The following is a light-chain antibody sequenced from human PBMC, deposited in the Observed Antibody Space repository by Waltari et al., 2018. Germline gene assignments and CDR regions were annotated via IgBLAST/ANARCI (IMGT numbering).Light chain of an antibody. Sequence: IVITQSPATLSVSPGERVTLSCRASQSVSSNLAWYQQKPGQAPRLLIFSASTRATGIPARFSGSGSGTEFSLTISSLQSEDFAVYYCQQYNNWPPYTFGQGTKLEIK. CDR2: SAS. CDR3: QQYNNWPPYT. V-gene: IGKV3-15*01. CDR1: QSVSSN. J-gene: IGKJ2*01.